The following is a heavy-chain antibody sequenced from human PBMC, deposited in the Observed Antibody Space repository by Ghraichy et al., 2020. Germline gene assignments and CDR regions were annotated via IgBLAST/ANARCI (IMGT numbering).Heavy chain of an antibody. Sequence: GESLNISCAASGFTFSSYAMSWVRQAPGKGLEWVSAISGSGGSTYYADSVKGRFTISRDNSKNTLYLQMNSLRAEDTAVYYCGSSGYYYYYGMDVWGQGTTVTVSS. V-gene: IGHV3-23*01. J-gene: IGHJ6*02. CDR3: GSSGYYYYYGMDV. CDR2: ISGSGGST. D-gene: IGHD3-22*01. CDR1: GFTFSSYA.